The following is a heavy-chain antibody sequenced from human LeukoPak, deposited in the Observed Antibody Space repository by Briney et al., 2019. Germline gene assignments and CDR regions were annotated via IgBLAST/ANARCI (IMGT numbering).Heavy chain of an antibody. D-gene: IGHD1-26*01. CDR2: IYSGGST. CDR3: ARLFGGSYYY. J-gene: IGHJ4*02. Sequence: HAGGSLRLSCAASGFTVSSNYMSWVRQAPGKGLEWVSVIYSGGSTYYADSVKGRFTISRHNSKNTLYLQMNSLRAEDTAVYYCARLFGGSYYYWGQGTLVTVSS. CDR1: GFTVSSNY. V-gene: IGHV3-53*04.